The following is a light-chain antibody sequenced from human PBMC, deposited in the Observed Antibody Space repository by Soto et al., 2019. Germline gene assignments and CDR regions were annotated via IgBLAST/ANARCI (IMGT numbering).Light chain of an antibody. J-gene: IGLJ1*01. V-gene: IGLV2-14*01. CDR1: NSDVGAYNF. Sequence: QSVLTQPASVSGSPGQSIAISCTGTNSDVGAYNFVSWYQQYPGKAPKLIIHEVNNRPSGVSDRFSGSKSGNTASLTISGLQADDEADYYCSSFTTYNTRVFGTGTKLTV. CDR2: EVN. CDR3: SSFTTYNTRV.